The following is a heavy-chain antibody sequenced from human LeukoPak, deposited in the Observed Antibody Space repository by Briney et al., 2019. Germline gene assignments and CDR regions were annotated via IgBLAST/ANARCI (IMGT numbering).Heavy chain of an antibody. Sequence: SETLSVTCSVSGASISSGSNYWGWIRQPPGKTLEWIGSIYSSGSTYYNPSLKSRVIIIIDTPKNHFSLTLSSVTAADTAVYYCARGGYSYGYNWFDPWGQGTLVTVSS. CDR3: ARGGYSYGYNWFDP. J-gene: IGHJ5*02. CDR1: GASISSGSNY. D-gene: IGHD5-18*01. V-gene: IGHV4-39*07. CDR2: IYSSGST.